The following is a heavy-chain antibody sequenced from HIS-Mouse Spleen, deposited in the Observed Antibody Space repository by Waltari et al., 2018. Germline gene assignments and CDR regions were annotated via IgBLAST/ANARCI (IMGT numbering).Heavy chain of an antibody. V-gene: IGHV3-30*03. Sequence: QVQLVESGGGVVQPGRSLGLSCAASGFTFSSYGMHWGRQAPGKGLEWVAVISYDGSNKYYADSVKGRFTISRDNSKNTLYLQMNSLRAEDTAVYYCEGVYGSGSYYFDYWGQGTLVTVSS. CDR2: ISYDGSNK. CDR1: GFTFSSYG. D-gene: IGHD3-10*01. J-gene: IGHJ4*02. CDR3: EGVYGSGSYYFDY.